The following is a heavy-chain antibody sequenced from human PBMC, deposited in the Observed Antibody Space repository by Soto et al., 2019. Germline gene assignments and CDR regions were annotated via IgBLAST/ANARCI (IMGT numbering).Heavy chain of an antibody. D-gene: IGHD3-16*01. V-gene: IGHV3-30*04. CDR1: GFTFSRYA. CDR3: AKGGRSDWSPAN. CDR2: ISRDGSNK. Sequence: GGSLRLSCAASGFTFSRYAIHWVRQAPGKGLEWVAVISRDGSNKYYVDSVKGRFTISRDNSKNTLYLQMNSLKIEDTALYFCAKGGRSDWSPANWGQGTLVTVSS. J-gene: IGHJ4*02.